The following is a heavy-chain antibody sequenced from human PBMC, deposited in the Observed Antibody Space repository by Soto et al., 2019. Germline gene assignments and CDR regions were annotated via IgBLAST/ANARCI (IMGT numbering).Heavy chain of an antibody. CDR1: GFTFSIYA. D-gene: IGHD6-19*01. CDR2: ISGSGDTP. J-gene: IGHJ4*02. Sequence: GGSLRLSCAASGFTFSIYAISWVRQAPGKGLEWVSIISGSGDTPYYADSVKGRFTISRDNSRNTLYLQMNSLRAGDSAKYYCAKEGTSGLYYFDYWGPGTLVTV. V-gene: IGHV3-23*01. CDR3: AKEGTSGLYYFDY.